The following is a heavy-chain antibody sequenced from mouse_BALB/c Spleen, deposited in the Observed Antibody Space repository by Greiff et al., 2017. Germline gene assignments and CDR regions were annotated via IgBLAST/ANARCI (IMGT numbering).Heavy chain of an antibody. CDR3: ARQGQGIWLRRGGWYFDV. J-gene: IGHJ1*01. D-gene: IGHD2-2*01. CDR1: GFAFSSYD. CDR2: ISSGGGST. Sequence: EVKLMESGGGLVKPGGSLKLSCAASGFAFSSYDMSWVRQTPEKRLEWVAYISSGGGSTYYPDTVKGRFTISRDNAKNTLYLQMSSLKSEDTAMYYCARQGQGIWLRRGGWYFDVWGAGTTVTVSS. V-gene: IGHV5-12-1*01.